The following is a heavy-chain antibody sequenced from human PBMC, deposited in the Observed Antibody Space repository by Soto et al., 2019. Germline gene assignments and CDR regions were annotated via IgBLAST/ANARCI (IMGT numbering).Heavy chain of an antibody. CDR1: GYTFTSYD. CDR2: MNPNSGNT. V-gene: IGHV1-8*01. J-gene: IGHJ4*02. Sequence: QVPLVQSGAEVKKPGASVKVSCKASGYTFTSYDINWVRQATGQGLEWMGWMNPNSGNTGYAQKFQGRVTMTRNTSISTAYMELSSLRSEDTAVYYCARAKEVPIDIVVVVASDYWGQGTLVTVSS. D-gene: IGHD2-15*01. CDR3: ARAKEVPIDIVVVVASDY.